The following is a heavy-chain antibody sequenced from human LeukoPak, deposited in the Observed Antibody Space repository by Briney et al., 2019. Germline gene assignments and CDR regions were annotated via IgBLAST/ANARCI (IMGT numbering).Heavy chain of an antibody. CDR2: INTNSGVT. Sequence: GASVKVSCEASGLTFTGVNYIHWVRQAPGQGPEWMGWINTNSGVTDYARKFQGMVTMTRDTSISTAYMELYRLTSDDMAMYYCTKDRLSKWFDPWGQGTLVTVSS. J-gene: IGHJ5*02. CDR3: TKDRLSKWFDP. CDR1: GLTFTGVNY. V-gene: IGHV1-2*02. D-gene: IGHD5-12*01.